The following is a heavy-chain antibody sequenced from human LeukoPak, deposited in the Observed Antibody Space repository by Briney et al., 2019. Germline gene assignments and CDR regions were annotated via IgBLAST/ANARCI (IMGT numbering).Heavy chain of an antibody. V-gene: IGHV3-53*01. CDR3: ASGSGSYRTPYYYMDV. CDR2: IYSGGST. J-gene: IGHJ6*03. Sequence: GGSLRLSCVASGFTVSSNYMSWVRKAQGKGLEWAPVIYSGGSTYYADSVKGRFTISRDNSKNTLYLQMNSLRAEDTAVYYCASGSGSYRTPYYYMDVWGTGTTVTVSS. CDR1: GFTVSSNY. D-gene: IGHD3-10*01.